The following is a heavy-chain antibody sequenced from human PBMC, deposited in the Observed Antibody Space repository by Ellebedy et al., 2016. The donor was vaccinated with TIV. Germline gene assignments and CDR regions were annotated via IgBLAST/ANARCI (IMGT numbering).Heavy chain of an antibody. CDR3: ARDRRNYYYGMDV. V-gene: IGHV1-2*02. CDR1: GYTFTSYY. Sequence: ASVKVSXXASGYTFTSYYMHWVRQAPGQGLEWMGWINPNSGGTNYAQKFQGRVTMTRDTSTSTAYMELSSLRSEDTAVYYCARDRRNYYYGMDVWGQGTTVTVSS. J-gene: IGHJ6*02. CDR2: INPNSGGT.